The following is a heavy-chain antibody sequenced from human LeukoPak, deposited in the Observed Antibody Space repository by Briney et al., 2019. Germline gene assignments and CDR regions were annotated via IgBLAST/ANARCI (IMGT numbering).Heavy chain of an antibody. V-gene: IGHV3-64D*06. CDR3: VKDQNYYGWFDP. CDR2: ISSNGGST. J-gene: IGHJ5*02. CDR1: GFTFSTYA. D-gene: IGHD3-10*01. Sequence: SGGSLRLSCSASGFTFSTYAMHCVRQAPGKGLEYVSAISSNGGSTYYADSVKGRFTISRDNSKNTLYLQMSSLRAEDTAVYYCVKDQNYYGWFDPWGQGTLVTVSS.